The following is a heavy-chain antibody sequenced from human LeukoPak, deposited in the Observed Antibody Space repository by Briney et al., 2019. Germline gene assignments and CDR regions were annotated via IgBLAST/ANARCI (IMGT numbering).Heavy chain of an antibody. CDR1: GGTFSSYA. D-gene: IGHD4-23*01. CDR2: IIPIFGTA. CDR3: ARDLPDFSLRISSGGFDI. V-gene: IGHV1-69*05. Sequence: SVKVSCKASGGTFSSYAISWVRQAPGQGLEWMGGIIPIFGTANYAQRFQGRVTITTDESTSTAYMELSSLRSEDTAMYYCARDLPDFSLRISSGGFDIWGQGTMVTVSS. J-gene: IGHJ3*02.